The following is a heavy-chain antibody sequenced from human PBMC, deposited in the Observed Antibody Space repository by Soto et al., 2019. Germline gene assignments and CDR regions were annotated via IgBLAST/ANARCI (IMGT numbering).Heavy chain of an antibody. CDR1: GGSITSGGYY. CDR3: ARVPYSPGRTCDY. CDR2: MFYSGTT. J-gene: IGHJ4*02. Sequence: QVQLQESGPGLVKPSQTLSLTCTVSGGSITSGGYYWSWIRQHPGKGLEWIGHMFYSGTTHYNPSXXXRXRIAVGSSQSRLTRALSSVTASDAAVDFCARVPYSPGRTCDYWGQGPLVTVSP. D-gene: IGHD3-10*01. V-gene: IGHV4-31*03.